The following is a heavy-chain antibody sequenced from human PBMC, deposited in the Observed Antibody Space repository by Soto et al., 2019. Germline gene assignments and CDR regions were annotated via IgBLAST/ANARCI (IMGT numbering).Heavy chain of an antibody. D-gene: IGHD3-9*01. CDR1: GFTFSGYS. J-gene: IGHJ4*02. CDR3: VREDILGVRSFDY. CDR2: ISSGSKTI. V-gene: IGHV3-48*02. Sequence: GGSLRLSCAASGFTFSGYSVNWVRQAPGKGLEWVSYISSGSKTIYYAESVKGRFTVSRDNARNSQYLQMNSLRDEDTAVYYCVREDILGVRSFDYWGQGGLVTVSS.